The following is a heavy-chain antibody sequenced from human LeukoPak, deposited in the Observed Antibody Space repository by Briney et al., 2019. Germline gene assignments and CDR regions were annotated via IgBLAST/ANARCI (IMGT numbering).Heavy chain of an antibody. CDR2: ISISGSTI. CDR3: ARDPYDSSAYGAFDI. V-gene: IGHV3-48*03. D-gene: IGHD3-22*01. J-gene: IGHJ3*02. Sequence: PGGSLRLSCAASGFTFSSYEMNWVRQAPGKGLEWGSYISISGSTIYYADSVKGRFTISRDNAKNSLYLQMNSLRAEDTAVYYCARDPYDSSAYGAFDIWGQGTMVTVSS. CDR1: GFTFSSYE.